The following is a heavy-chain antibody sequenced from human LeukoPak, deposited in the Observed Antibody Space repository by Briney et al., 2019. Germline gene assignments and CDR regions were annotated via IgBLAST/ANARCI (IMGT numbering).Heavy chain of an antibody. Sequence: GGSLRLSCAASGFTFSSYAMHWVRQAPGKGLEWVAVISYDGSNKYYADSVKGRFTISRDNSKNTLYLQMNSLRAEDTAVYYCARAPHYYDSSGAFDIWGQGTMVTVSS. CDR2: ISYDGSNK. V-gene: IGHV3-30-3*01. CDR1: GFTFSSYA. J-gene: IGHJ3*02. D-gene: IGHD3-22*01. CDR3: ARAPHYYDSSGAFDI.